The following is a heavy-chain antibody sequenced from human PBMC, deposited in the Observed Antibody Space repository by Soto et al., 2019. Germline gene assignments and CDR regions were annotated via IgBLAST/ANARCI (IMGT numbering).Heavy chain of an antibody. V-gene: IGHV2-70*01. J-gene: IGHJ4*02. CDR1: GFSLSTSAMC. D-gene: IGHD1-26*01. CDR3: ARTRLSGGRYTFFDY. Sequence: SGPTLVNPTQTLTLTCTFSGFSLSTSAMCVSWICQPPGKALEWLALIDWDDDKYYSTFLKTRLTISKDTSRNQVVLTMTKMDPVDTATYFRARTRLSGGRYTFFDYWGQGALVTVSS. CDR2: IDWDDDK.